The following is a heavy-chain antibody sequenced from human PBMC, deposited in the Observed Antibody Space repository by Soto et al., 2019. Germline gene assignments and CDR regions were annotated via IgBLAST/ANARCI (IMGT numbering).Heavy chain of an antibody. CDR2: ISAHNDNT. CDR1: GYTFTSYG. V-gene: IGHV1-18*01. J-gene: IGHJ4*02. CDR3: ARGRYGDY. Sequence: QVHLVQSGAEVKKPGPSVKVSCKCSGYTFTSYGITWVRQAPGQGLEWMGWISAHNDNTDYAQKLQGRVTVTRDTSTSTAYMELRSLRSDATAVYYCARGRYGDYWGQGALVTVSS. D-gene: IGHD1-1*01.